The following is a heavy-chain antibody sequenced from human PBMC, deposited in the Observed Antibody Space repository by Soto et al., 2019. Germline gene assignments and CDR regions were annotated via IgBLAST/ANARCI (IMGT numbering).Heavy chain of an antibody. Sequence: GGSLRLSCAASGFTFSTYSMNWVRQAPGKGLVWVSRINSDGSSTDYAESVKGRFTISRDNAKKTLYLQMNSLRTEDTAVYYCARGFPTGGNTGDYWGQGTLVTVSS. CDR2: INSDGSST. V-gene: IGHV3-74*01. CDR1: GFTFSTYS. CDR3: ARGFPTGGNTGDY. J-gene: IGHJ4*02. D-gene: IGHD3-10*01.